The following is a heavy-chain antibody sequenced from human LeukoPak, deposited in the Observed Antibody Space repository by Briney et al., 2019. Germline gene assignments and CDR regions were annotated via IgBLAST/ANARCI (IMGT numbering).Heavy chain of an antibody. CDR3: AREGFSSGSYVHWFDP. CDR2: ISAFNGNT. J-gene: IGHJ5*02. Sequence: GASVKVSCKASGYTFTIYGISWVRQAPGQGLEWMGWISAFNGNTNYAQKFQGRVTMSTDTSTSTAYMELRSLRTDDTAVYYCAREGFSSGSYVHWFDPWGQGTLVTVSS. CDR1: GYTFTIYG. V-gene: IGHV1-18*01. D-gene: IGHD3-10*01.